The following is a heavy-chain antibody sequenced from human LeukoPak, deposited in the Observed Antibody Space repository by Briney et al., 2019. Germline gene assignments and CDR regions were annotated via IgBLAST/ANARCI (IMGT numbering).Heavy chain of an antibody. J-gene: IGHJ4*02. Sequence: GGSLTLSCAASAFTFTSYWMHWVRQAPGKGLVWVSRINSDGSSISYADSVKGRFPISRDNAKNTLYLQMNSLRAEDTAVYYCLGRRDTALDYWGQGTLVTVSS. D-gene: IGHD5-24*01. V-gene: IGHV3-74*01. CDR1: AFTFTSYW. CDR3: LGRRDTALDY. CDR2: INSDGSSI.